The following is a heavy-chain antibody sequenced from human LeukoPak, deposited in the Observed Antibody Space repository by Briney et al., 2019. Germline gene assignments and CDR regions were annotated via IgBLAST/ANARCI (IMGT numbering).Heavy chain of an antibody. D-gene: IGHD5-12*01. CDR3: ATSPATAYAFDI. CDR1: GGSISSGGYS. Sequence: SQTLSLTCTVSGGSISSGGYSWSWIRQHPGKGLEWIGYIYYSGSTYYNPSLKSRVTISVDTSKNQFSLKLSSVTAADTAVYYCATSPATAYAFDIWGQGTMVTVSS. J-gene: IGHJ3*02. V-gene: IGHV4-31*03. CDR2: IYYSGST.